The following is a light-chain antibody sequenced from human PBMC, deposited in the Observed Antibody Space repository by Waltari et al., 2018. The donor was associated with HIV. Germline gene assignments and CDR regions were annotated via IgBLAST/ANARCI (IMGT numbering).Light chain of an antibody. J-gene: IGKJ4*02. Sequence: IEMPQSPSSLSTYVGDRVTITCRASQSISPYLTWYQQRPGRAPKLLIYAASSWQTGVPSRFSASGSGTDFTLTISSLQPEDFATYYCQQSFTSPPMFGGGTKVEIK. CDR3: QQSFTSPPM. V-gene: IGKV1-39*01. CDR1: QSISPY. CDR2: AAS.